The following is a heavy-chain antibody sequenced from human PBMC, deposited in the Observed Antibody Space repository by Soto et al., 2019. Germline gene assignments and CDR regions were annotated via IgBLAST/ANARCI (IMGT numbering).Heavy chain of an antibody. CDR3: ARENGGNSDY. D-gene: IGHD2-15*01. CDR2: IYYSGST. Sequence: SETLSLTCTVSGGSIISGGYYLVWIRQHPGKGLEWIGYIYYSGSTYYNPSLKSRVTISVDTSKNQFSLKLSSVTAADTAVYYCARENGGNSDYWGQGTLVTRLL. V-gene: IGHV4-31*03. J-gene: IGHJ4*02. CDR1: GGSIISGGYY.